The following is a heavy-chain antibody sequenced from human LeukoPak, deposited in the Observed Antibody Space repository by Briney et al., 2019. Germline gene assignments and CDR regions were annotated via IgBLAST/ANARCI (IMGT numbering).Heavy chain of an antibody. V-gene: IGHV3-23*01. CDR3: AKGSYYDSSGSFYFDY. D-gene: IGHD3-22*01. CDR1: GFTFSSYA. J-gene: IGHJ4*02. CDR2: ICGSGDNT. Sequence: GGSLRLSCAASGFTFSSYAMSWVRQAPGKGLEWVSGICGSGDNTYYADSVKGRFTISRDNSKNTLYVQVNSLGTEDTAAYYCAKGSYYDSSGSFYFDYWGQGTLVTVSS.